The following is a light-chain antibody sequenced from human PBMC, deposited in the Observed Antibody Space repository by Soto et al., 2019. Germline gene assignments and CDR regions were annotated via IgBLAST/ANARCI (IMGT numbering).Light chain of an antibody. J-gene: IGLJ1*01. Sequence: QSVLTQPASVSGSPGQSITISCTGTSSDVGSYNFVSWYQQHPGKAPKVIIYEGTKRPSGVSNRFSGSKSGNTASLTISGPQAEDEADYYCCSYAGDSTPYVFGTGTKLTVL. CDR2: EGT. CDR1: SSDVGSYNF. V-gene: IGLV2-23*01. CDR3: CSYAGDSTPYV.